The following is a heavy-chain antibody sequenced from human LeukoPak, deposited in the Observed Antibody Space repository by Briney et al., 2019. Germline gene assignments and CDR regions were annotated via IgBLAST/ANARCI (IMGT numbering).Heavy chain of an antibody. V-gene: IGHV4-30-4*02. CDR3: ARDSIQLLDDAFDI. CDR1: GGSISSGDYY. CDR2: IYYSGST. D-gene: IGHD2-2*01. J-gene: IGHJ3*02. Sequence: SETLSLTCTVSGGSISSGDYYWSWIRQPPGKGLEWIGCIYYSGSTYYNPSLKSRVTISVDTSKNQFSLKLSSVTAADTAVYYCARDSIQLLDDAFDIWGQGTMVTVSS.